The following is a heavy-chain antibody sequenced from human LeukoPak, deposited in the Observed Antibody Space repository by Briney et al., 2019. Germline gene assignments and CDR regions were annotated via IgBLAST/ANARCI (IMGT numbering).Heavy chain of an antibody. CDR3: ARDTRYFGMDV. CDR2: IYCSGST. J-gene: IGHJ6*02. Sequence: SETLSLTCTVSGGSINSYYWSWIRQPPGKGLEWIGYIYCSGSTTYNPSLKSRVTISVDPSKNQFSLNLSSVTAADTAVYYCARDTRYFGMDVWGQGTTVTVSS. CDR1: GGSINSYY. V-gene: IGHV4-59*01.